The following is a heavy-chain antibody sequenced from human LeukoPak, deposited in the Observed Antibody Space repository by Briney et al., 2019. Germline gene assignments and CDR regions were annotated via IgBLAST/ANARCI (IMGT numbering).Heavy chain of an antibody. Sequence: PSETLSLTCTVSGGSISSGTYYWSWIWQPAGKGLEWIGRIYASGSTNYNPSLKSRVTISVDTSKNQFSLKLSSVTAADTAVYYCARDTRFWSGYWNWYFDLWGRGTLVTVSS. CDR1: GGSISSGTYY. CDR3: ARDTRFWSGYWNWYFDL. J-gene: IGHJ2*01. D-gene: IGHD3-3*01. V-gene: IGHV4-61*02. CDR2: IYASGST.